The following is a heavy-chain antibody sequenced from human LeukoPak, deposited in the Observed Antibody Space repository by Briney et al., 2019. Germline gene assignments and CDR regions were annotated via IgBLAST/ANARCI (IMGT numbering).Heavy chain of an antibody. CDR2: ISWNSGSI. J-gene: IGHJ4*02. D-gene: IGHD3-22*01. V-gene: IGHV3-9*01. CDR3: AKEVYYHDSSGYLDY. CDR1: GFTFDDYA. Sequence: GGSLRLSCAASGFTFDDYAMHWVRQAPGKGLEWVSGISWNSGSIGYADSVKSRFTISRDNAKNSLYLQMNSLRAEDTALYYCAKEVYYHDSSGYLDYWGQGTLVTVSS.